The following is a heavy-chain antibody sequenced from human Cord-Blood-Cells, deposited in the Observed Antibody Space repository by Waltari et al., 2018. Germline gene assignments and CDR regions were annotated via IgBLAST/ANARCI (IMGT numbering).Heavy chain of an antibody. J-gene: IGHJ3*02. CDR3: ARRELELLAFDI. CDR2: ISANNGNT. Sequence: QVQLVQSGAEVKKPGASVKVSCKASGYTFTSYGISWVRHATGQGLEWMGWISANNGNTNYGQKLQGRVTMTTDTPTSTAYMELRSLRSADTAVYYWARRELELLAFDIWRQGTMVTVSS. CDR1: GYTFTSYG. V-gene: IGHV1-18*04. D-gene: IGHD1-7*01.